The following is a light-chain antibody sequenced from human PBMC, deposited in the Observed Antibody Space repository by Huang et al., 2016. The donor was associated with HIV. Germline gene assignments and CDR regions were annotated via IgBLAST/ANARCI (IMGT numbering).Light chain of an antibody. V-gene: IGKV1-39*01. Sequence: DIQMTQSPSSLSASVGDRVTITCRASQSISNYLNWYQQKPGKAPKLLIFGASTLQSGVPSRFSGIASGTDFTLTISSLHPEDFATYYCQQTYSMRTFGQGTKVEIK. J-gene: IGKJ1*01. CDR1: QSISNY. CDR3: QQTYSMRT. CDR2: GAS.